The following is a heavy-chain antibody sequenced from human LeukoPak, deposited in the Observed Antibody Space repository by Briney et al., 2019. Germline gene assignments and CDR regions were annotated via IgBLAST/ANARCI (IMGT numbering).Heavy chain of an antibody. J-gene: IGHJ4*02. CDR3: ARSSSSRWDYFDY. D-gene: IGHD6-13*01. CDR1: GGSINNYY. CDR2: IYSSGGT. Sequence: PSETLSLTCSVSGGSINNYYWTWIRQPPGKGLEWIGYIYSSGGTNYNPSLKSRVTISVDTSKNQFSLRLNSVTAADTAVCYCARSSSSRWDYFDYWGQGTLVTVSS. V-gene: IGHV4-59*01.